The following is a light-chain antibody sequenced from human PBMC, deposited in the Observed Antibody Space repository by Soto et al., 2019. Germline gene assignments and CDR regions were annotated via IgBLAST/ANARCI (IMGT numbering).Light chain of an antibody. CDR3: TSYTTRSILV. V-gene: IGLV2-14*03. CDR1: SSDIGYYNY. J-gene: IGLJ2*01. Sequence: QSALTQPASVSESLGQSITISCTGTSSDIGYYNYVSWYQHHPGKAPKLMIYDVSNRPSGVSRRFSGSKSGNTASLTISGLLAEDEADYYCTSYTTRSILVFGGGIKVTVL. CDR2: DVS.